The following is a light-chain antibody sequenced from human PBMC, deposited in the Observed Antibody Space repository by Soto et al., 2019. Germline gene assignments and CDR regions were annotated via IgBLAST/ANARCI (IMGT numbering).Light chain of an antibody. J-gene: IGKJ4*01. CDR3: QQRSNWPPT. V-gene: IGKV3-15*01. CDR1: QSVTSN. CDR2: GAS. Sequence: ETVMTQSPATLSVSPGERATLSCRASQSVTSNLAWYQQKPDQAPRRLIYGASTRATGIPARFSGSGSGTEFTLTISSLQSEDFAVYYCQQRSNWPPTFGGGTKVEIK.